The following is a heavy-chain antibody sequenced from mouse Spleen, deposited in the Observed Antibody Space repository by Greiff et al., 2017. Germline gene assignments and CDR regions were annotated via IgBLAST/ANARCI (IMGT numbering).Heavy chain of an antibody. CDR1: GFNIKDDY. CDR2: IDPENGDT. J-gene: IGHJ2*01. V-gene: IGHV14-4*01. Sequence: VQLQQSGAELVRPGASVKLSCTASGFNIKDDYMHWVKQRPEQGLEWIGWIDPENGDTEYASKFQGKATITADTSSNTAYLQLSSLTSEDTAVYYCARSDGNYDYWGQGTLSQSPQ. D-gene: IGHD2-1*01. CDR3: ARSDGNYDY.